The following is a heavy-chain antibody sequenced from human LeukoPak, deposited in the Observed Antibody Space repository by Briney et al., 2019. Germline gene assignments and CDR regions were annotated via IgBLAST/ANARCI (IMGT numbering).Heavy chain of an antibody. V-gene: IGHV4-61*02. D-gene: IGHD3-22*01. CDR2: IYTSGST. CDR1: GGSISSGSYY. J-gene: IGHJ5*02. CDR3: ARVSYDSSGYYSSSRRGDWFDP. Sequence: PSQTLSLTCTVSGGSISSGSYYRSWIRQPAGKGLEWIGRIYTSGSTNYNPSLKSRVTISVDTSKNQFSLKLSSVTAADTAVYYCARVSYDSSGYYSSSRRGDWFDPWGQGTLVTVSS.